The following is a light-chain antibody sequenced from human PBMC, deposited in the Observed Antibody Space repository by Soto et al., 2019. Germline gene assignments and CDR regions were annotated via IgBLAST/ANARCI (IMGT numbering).Light chain of an antibody. J-gene: IGKJ2*02. CDR2: GAS. V-gene: IGKV3-20*01. Sequence: EMVLTQSPGTLSFSPGEIATLSCRASQTVSSNYLAWYRQKPGQAPRLLIYGASSRATGIPDRVSGSGSGTDFNLTISRLEHEDFAVYYCQQYGSSPCTFGQGTKLEIK. CDR1: QTVSSNY. CDR3: QQYGSSPCT.